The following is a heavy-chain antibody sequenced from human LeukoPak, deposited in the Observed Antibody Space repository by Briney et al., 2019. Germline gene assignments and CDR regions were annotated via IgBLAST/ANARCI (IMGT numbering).Heavy chain of an antibody. V-gene: IGHV3-21*01. D-gene: IGHD6-13*01. J-gene: IGHJ4*02. CDR1: GXTFSSYS. CDR3: ARVIASAVKIDY. Sequence: GGSLRLSCAASGXTFSSYSMNWVRQAPGKGLEWVSSISSGSSYIYYADSVRGRFTISRDDAKSSLYLQLNSLRAEDTAVYYCARVIASAVKIDYWGQGTLVTVSS. CDR2: ISSGSSYI.